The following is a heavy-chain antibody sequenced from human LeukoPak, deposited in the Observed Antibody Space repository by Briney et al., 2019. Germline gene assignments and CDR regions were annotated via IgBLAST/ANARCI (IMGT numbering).Heavy chain of an antibody. Sequence: GGSLRLSCAASGFTFSNHWMHWVRQAPGKGLVWVSRIKSDGSSTTYGDSVKGRFTISRDNAKNTLYLQMNSLRAEDTAVYYCARRTGITYYFDYWGQGTLVTVSS. CDR1: GFTFSNHW. CDR2: IKSDGSST. V-gene: IGHV3-74*01. CDR3: ARRTGITYYFDY. J-gene: IGHJ4*02. D-gene: IGHD3-16*01.